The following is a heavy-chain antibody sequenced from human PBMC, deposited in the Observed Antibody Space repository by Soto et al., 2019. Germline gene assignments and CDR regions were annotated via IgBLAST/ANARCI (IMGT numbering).Heavy chain of an antibody. V-gene: IGHV4-4*07. Sequence: SETLSLTCTVSGGSISSYYWSWIRQPAGKGLEWIGRIYTSGSTNYNPSLKSRVTMSVDTSKNQFSLKLSSVTAADTAVYYCARGVRRPLAVADHSGPAFYYYGMDVWGQGTTVTVSS. D-gene: IGHD6-19*01. CDR1: GGSISSYY. J-gene: IGHJ6*02. CDR3: ARGVRRPLAVADHSGPAFYYYGMDV. CDR2: IYTSGST.